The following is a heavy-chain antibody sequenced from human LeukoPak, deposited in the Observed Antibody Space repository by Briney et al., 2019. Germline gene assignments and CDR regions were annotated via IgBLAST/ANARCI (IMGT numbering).Heavy chain of an antibody. V-gene: IGHV4-61*08. CDR3: ASLGPPCGSTSCYRY. CDR1: GGSISSGGYY. Sequence: ASETLSLTCTVSGGSISSGGYYWSWIRQHPGKGLEWIGHIYYSGSTNYNPSLKSRVTISIDTSKNQFSLKLSSVTAADTAVYYCASLGPPCGSTSCYRYWGQGTLDTVSS. CDR2: IYYSGST. D-gene: IGHD2-2*01. J-gene: IGHJ4*02.